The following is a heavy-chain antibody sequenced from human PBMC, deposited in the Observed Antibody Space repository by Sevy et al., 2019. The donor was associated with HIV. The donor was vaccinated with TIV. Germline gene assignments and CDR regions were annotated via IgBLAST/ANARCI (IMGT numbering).Heavy chain of an antibody. J-gene: IGHJ5*02. D-gene: IGHD2-15*01. Sequence: SETLSLTCTVSGGSISSSSYYWGWIRQPPEKGLEWIGSIYYSGSTYYNPSLKSRVTISVDTSKNQFSLKLSSVTAADTAVYYCARQNIVVVVAATYNWFDPWGQGTLVTVSS. CDR1: GGSISSSSYY. CDR3: ARQNIVVVVAATYNWFDP. CDR2: IYYSGST. V-gene: IGHV4-39*01.